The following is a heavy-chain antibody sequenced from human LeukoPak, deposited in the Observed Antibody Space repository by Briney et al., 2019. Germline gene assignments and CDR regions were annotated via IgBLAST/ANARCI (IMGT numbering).Heavy chain of an antibody. J-gene: IGHJ5*02. CDR3: ARDKVVSADNWFDP. CDR2: IYTSGST. CDR1: GGSISSYY. V-gene: IGHV4-4*07. Sequence: SETLSLTCTVSGGSISSYYWSWLRQPAGKGLEWIGRIYTSGSTNYNPSLKSRVTMSVDTSKNQSSLKLSSVTAADTAVYYCARDKVVSADNWFDPWGQGTLVTVSS. D-gene: IGHD3-22*01.